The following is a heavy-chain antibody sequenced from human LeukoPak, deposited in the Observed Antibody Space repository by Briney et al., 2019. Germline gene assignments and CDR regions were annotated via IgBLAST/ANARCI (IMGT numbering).Heavy chain of an antibody. V-gene: IGHV4-34*01. D-gene: IGHD3-10*01. CDR1: GGSFSGYY. CDR3: ARRITMVRGFNY. CDR2: INHRGST. Sequence: SETLSLTCAVYGGSFSGYYWSGIRQPPGKGREGMGEINHRGSTNYNPSLTSRLTISVDTSKNQFSLKLSSVTAADTAVYYCARRITMVRGFNYWGQGTLVTVSS. J-gene: IGHJ4*02.